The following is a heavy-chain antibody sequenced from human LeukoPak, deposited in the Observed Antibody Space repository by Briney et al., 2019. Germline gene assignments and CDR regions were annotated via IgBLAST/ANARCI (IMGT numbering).Heavy chain of an antibody. Sequence: GGSLRLSCAASGLTVRNNYMSWVRQAPGKGLEWVSMIYSDGTTHYADSVKGRFTISRDTSKNTLLLQMISLRADDTAVYYCARVVAARAGWFDPWGQGTLVTVSS. CDR1: GLTVRNNY. V-gene: IGHV3-53*01. CDR2: IYSDGTT. CDR3: ARVVAARAGWFDP. J-gene: IGHJ5*02. D-gene: IGHD6-6*01.